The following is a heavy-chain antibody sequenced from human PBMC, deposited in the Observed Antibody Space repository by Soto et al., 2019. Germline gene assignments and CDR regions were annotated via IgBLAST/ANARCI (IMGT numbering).Heavy chain of an antibody. CDR3: ARDEFGGAYDFWH. D-gene: IGHD3-3*01. CDR2: ISNVGGA. J-gene: IGHJ4*02. CDR1: GFTVTNYF. Sequence: EVQLVESGGGLVQPGGSLRLSCAASGFTVTNYFMTWVRQAPGKGLEWVSVISNVGGAYYADSVKGRFTIFRDNSENTLYLQMNALRAEDTAVYYCARDEFGGAYDFWHGGQGTLVTVSS. V-gene: IGHV3-66*01.